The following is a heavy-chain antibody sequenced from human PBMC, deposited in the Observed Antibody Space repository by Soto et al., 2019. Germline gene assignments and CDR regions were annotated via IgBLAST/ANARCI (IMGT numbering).Heavy chain of an antibody. D-gene: IGHD5-12*01. Sequence: LRLSCAASGFTFSSYAMSWVRQAPGKGLEWVSAISGSGVSTYYADSVKGRFTISRDNSKNTRYLQMNSLRAEDTAVYYCATGRGGGYDTFDYWGQGTLVTVSS. CDR2: ISGSGVST. CDR1: GFTFSSYA. CDR3: ATGRGGGYDTFDY. J-gene: IGHJ4*02. V-gene: IGHV3-23*01.